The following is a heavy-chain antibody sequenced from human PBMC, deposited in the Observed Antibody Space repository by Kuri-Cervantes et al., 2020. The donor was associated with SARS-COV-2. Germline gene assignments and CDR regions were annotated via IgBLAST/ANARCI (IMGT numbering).Heavy chain of an antibody. CDR1: GGTFSSYA. CDR2: IIPILGIA. CDR3: ARDDCTNGVCWIDY. J-gene: IGHJ4*02. Sequence: SVKVSCKASGGTFSSYAISWVRQAPGQGLEWMGRIIPILGIANYAQKFQGRVTITADKSTSTAHMELSSLRSEDTVVYYCARDDCTNGVCWIDYWGQGTLVTVSS. D-gene: IGHD2-8*01. V-gene: IGHV1-69*04.